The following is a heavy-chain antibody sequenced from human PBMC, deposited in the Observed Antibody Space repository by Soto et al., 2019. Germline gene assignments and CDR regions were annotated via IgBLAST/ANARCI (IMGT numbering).Heavy chain of an antibody. V-gene: IGHV1-18*01. CDR2: ISAYNGNT. J-gene: IGHJ4*02. CDR3: ATDLRGQWLVTFDY. CDR1: VYTFTSYG. Sequence: ASVKVSCKASVYTFTSYGISWVRQAPGQGLEWMGWISAYNGNTNYAQKLQGRVTMTTDTSTSTAYMELRSLRSDDTAVYYCATDLRGQWLVTFDYWGQGTLVTVSS. D-gene: IGHD6-19*01.